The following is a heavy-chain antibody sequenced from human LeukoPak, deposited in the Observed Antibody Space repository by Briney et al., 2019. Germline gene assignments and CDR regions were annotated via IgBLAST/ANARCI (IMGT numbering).Heavy chain of an antibody. CDR3: ARSSTVTTGKYYYYSMDV. D-gene: IGHD4-17*01. CDR2: TRSKANSYTT. CDR1: GFTFSDHY. V-gene: IGHV3-72*01. Sequence: GGYLRLSCAASGFTFSDHYMDWVRQAPGKGLEWVGRTRSKANSYTTEYAASVKGRFTISRDDSKNSLYLQMNSLKTEDTAVYYCARSSTVTTGKYYYYSMDVWGKGTTVTVSS. J-gene: IGHJ6*03.